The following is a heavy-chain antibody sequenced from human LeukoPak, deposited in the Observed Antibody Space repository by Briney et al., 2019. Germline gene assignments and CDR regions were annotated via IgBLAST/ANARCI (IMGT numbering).Heavy chain of an antibody. J-gene: IGHJ4*02. CDR2: IYPGDSDT. CDR1: GYSFTNYW. V-gene: IGHV5-51*01. D-gene: IGHD5-12*01. Sequence: PGESLKISCKGSGYSFTNYWIGWVRQMPGKGLEWMGIIYPGDSDTRYSPSFQGQVTISVDKSISTAYLQWSSLKASDTAMYYCARRAADIAVDFDYWGQGTLVTVSS. CDR3: ARRAADIAVDFDY.